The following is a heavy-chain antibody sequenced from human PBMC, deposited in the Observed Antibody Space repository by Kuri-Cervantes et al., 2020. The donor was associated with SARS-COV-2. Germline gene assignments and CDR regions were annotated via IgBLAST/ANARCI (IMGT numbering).Heavy chain of an antibody. Sequence: GSLRLSCTVSGGSVSSGSYYWSWIRQPPGKGLEWIGYIYYSGSTNYNPSLKSRVTISVDTSKNQFSLKLSSVTAADTAVYYCARVGVVIAIPDYWGQGTLVTVSS. CDR1: GGSVSSGSYY. D-gene: IGHD2-21*01. CDR2: IYYSGST. V-gene: IGHV4-61*01. CDR3: ARVGVVIAIPDY. J-gene: IGHJ4*02.